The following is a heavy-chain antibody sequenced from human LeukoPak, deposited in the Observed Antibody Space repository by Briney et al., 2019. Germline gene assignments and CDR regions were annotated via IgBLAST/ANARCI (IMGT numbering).Heavy chain of an antibody. CDR1: GGTFSSYA. D-gene: IGHD3-22*01. Sequence: GASVKVSCKASGGTFSSYAISWVRQAPGQGLEWMGGIIPIFGTANYAQKFQGRVTITADKSTSTVYMELSSLRSEDTAVYYCARVSLYDSSGYYYGYYYYYMDVWGKGTTVTVSS. CDR3: ARVSLYDSSGYYYGYYYYYMDV. J-gene: IGHJ6*03. V-gene: IGHV1-69*06. CDR2: IIPIFGTA.